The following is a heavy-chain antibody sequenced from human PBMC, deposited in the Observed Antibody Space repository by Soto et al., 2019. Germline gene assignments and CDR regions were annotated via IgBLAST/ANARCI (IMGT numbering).Heavy chain of an antibody. Sequence: QVQLQQWGAGLLKPSETLSLTCAVYGGSFSGYYWSWIRQPPGKGLVWIGEITHSGSTNYNPSLKSRRSITVDPSTNHFSLELSSVAAADTAVYYCARGRYYYDSSGDPNMGNYYDYRMDVWGKGTTVTVGS. CDR1: GGSFSGYY. J-gene: IGHJ6*04. V-gene: IGHV4-34*01. CDR2: ITHSGST. D-gene: IGHD3-22*01. CDR3: ARGRYYYDSSGDPNMGNYYDYRMDV.